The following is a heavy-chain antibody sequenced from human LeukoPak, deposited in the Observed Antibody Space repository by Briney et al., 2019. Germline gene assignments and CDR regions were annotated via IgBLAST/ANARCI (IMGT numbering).Heavy chain of an antibody. CDR2: INPNSGGT. Sequence: GASVKVSCKPSGYTFTDYYMHWVRQAPGQGLEWMGWINPNSGGTISAQKFQGRVTMTRDTSISTAYMELSRLRSDDTAVYYCARDTSGNNFGYWGQGTLVTVSS. CDR1: GYTFTDYY. D-gene: IGHD1-26*01. CDR3: ARDTSGNNFGY. V-gene: IGHV1-2*02. J-gene: IGHJ4*02.